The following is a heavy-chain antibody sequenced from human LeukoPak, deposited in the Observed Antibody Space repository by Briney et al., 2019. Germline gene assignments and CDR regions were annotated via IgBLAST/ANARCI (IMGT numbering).Heavy chain of an antibody. CDR1: GGSISTSTYS. CDR2: IYYSGSI. V-gene: IGHV4-39*07. J-gene: IGHJ3*02. Sequence: SETLSLTCTVSGGSISTSTYSWGWIRQPPEKGLEWIGGIYYSGSIYSNPSLKSRVSISVDTSKNQFSLKLSSVTAADTAVYYCARAYYYDSSGYYPGAFDIWGQGTLVTVSS. D-gene: IGHD3-22*01. CDR3: ARAYYYDSSGYYPGAFDI.